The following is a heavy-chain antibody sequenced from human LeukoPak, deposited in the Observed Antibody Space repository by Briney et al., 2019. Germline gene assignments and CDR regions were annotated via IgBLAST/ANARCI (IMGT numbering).Heavy chain of an antibody. CDR3: ARASGSYSDAFDI. V-gene: IGHV3-30-3*01. CDR1: GFTFSSYA. J-gene: IGHJ3*02. CDR2: ISYDGNNK. D-gene: IGHD1-26*01. Sequence: GRSLRLSCAASGFTFSSYAMHWVRQAPGKGLEWVAVISYDGNNKYYADSVKGRFTISRDNSKNSLYLQMNSLRAEDTAVYYCARASGSYSDAFDIWGQGTMVTVSS.